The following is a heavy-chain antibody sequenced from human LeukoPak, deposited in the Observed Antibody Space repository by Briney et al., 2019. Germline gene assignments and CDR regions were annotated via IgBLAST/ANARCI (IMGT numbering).Heavy chain of an antibody. CDR2: ISAYNGNT. V-gene: IGHV1-18*01. J-gene: IGHJ4*02. CDR3: ARVEQWLVTAYYFDY. D-gene: IGHD6-19*01. Sequence: ASVKVSCKASGYTFTSYGISWVRQAPGQGLEWMGWISAYNGNTNYAQKLQGRVTMTTDTSTSTAYMELRSLRSDDTAVYYCARVEQWLVTAYYFDYWGQGTLVTVSS. CDR1: GYTFTSYG.